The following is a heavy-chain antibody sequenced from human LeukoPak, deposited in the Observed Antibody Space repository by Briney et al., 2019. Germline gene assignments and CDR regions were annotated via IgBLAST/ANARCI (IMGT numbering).Heavy chain of an antibody. D-gene: IGHD2-2*02. CDR2: INHSGST. V-gene: IGHV4-34*01. CDR3: ARGSRSSSTSCYIDY. Sequence: PSETLSLTCAVYGGSFSGYYWSWIRQPPGKGLEWIGEINHSGSTNYNPPLKSRVTISVDTSKNQFSLKLSSVTAADTAVYYCARGSRSSSTSCYIDYWGQGTLVTVSS. J-gene: IGHJ4*02. CDR1: GGSFSGYY.